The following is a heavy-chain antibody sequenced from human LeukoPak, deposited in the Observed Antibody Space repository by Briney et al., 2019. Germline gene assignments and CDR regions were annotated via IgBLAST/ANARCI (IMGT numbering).Heavy chain of an antibody. CDR2: MNPNSGNT. D-gene: IGHD3-22*01. CDR3: ARLPKTYYYDSSGYYY. Sequence: VASVKVSCKASGYTFTSYDINWVRQATGQGLEWMGWMNPNSGNTGYAQKFQGRVTMTRNTSISTAYMELSSLRSEDTAVYYCARLPKTYYYDSSGYYYWGQGNLVTVSS. V-gene: IGHV1-8*01. J-gene: IGHJ4*02. CDR1: GYTFTSYD.